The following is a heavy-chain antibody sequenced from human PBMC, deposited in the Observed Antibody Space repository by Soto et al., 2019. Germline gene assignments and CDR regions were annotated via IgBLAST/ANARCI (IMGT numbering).Heavy chain of an antibody. V-gene: IGHV4-59*01. D-gene: IGHD5-18*01. CDR2: IYYSGTT. J-gene: IGHJ4*02. CDR1: RSSISSYY. Sequence: SDTLSLTCTVSRSSISSYYWSCIRQPPGKGLEWIGYIYYSGTTDYNPSLKSRVTISVDRSKNQFSQKLNSVTAADTAVYYCARHVDSTRAYYFDYWGQGTLVTVSS. CDR3: ARHVDSTRAYYFDY.